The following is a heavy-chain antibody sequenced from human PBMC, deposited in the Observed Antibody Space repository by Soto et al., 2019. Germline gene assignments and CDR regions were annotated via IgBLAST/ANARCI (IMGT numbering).Heavy chain of an antibody. Sequence: SETLSLTCTVSGGSISGYYWSWIRQPPGKGLEWIGYIYYSGSTNYNPSLKSRVTISVDTSKNQFSLKLSPVTAADTAVYYCASDLTGTTNWFDPWGQGTLVTVSS. J-gene: IGHJ5*02. D-gene: IGHD1-7*01. V-gene: IGHV4-59*01. CDR2: IYYSGST. CDR3: ASDLTGTTNWFDP. CDR1: GGSISGYY.